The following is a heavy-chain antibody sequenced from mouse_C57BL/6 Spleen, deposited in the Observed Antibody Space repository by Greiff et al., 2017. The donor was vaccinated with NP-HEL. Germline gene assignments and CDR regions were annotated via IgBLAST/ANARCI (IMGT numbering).Heavy chain of an antibody. Sequence: VKLMESGPELVKPGASVKISCKASGYAFSSSWMNWVQQRPGKGLEWIGRLYPGDGDTNYNGKFKGKATLTADKSSSTAYMQLSSLTSEDSAVYFCANYYGSSFLAYWGQGTLVTVSA. CDR2: LYPGDGDT. CDR3: ANYYGSSFLAY. D-gene: IGHD1-1*01. CDR1: GYAFSSSW. V-gene: IGHV1-82*01. J-gene: IGHJ3*01.